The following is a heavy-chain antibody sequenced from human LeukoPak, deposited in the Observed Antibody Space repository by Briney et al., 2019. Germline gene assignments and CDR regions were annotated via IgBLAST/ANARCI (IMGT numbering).Heavy chain of an antibody. CDR1: GFTFSSYS. Sequence: GGSLRLSCAASGFTFSSYSMNWVRQAPGKGLDWVSYIRSSSSTIYYADSVKGRFTISRDNAKNSLYLQMNSLRAEDTAVYYCARDGSGRVPEMSAPDYWGQGTLVTVSS. J-gene: IGHJ4*02. CDR3: ARDGSGRVPEMSAPDY. V-gene: IGHV3-48*01. D-gene: IGHD3-10*01. CDR2: IRSSSSTI.